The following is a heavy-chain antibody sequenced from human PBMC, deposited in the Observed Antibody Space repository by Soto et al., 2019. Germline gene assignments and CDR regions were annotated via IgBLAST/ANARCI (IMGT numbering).Heavy chain of an antibody. CDR1: GGSFSGYY. CDR2: INHSGST. J-gene: IGHJ6*02. CDR3: ARGKKHVLRFLEWSSPHGMDV. D-gene: IGHD3-3*01. Sequence: SETLSLTCAVYGGSFSGYYWSWIRQPPGKGLEWIGEINHSGSTNYNPSLKSRVTISVDTSKNQFSLKLSSVTAADTAVYYCARGKKHVLRFLEWSSPHGMDVWGQGXTVTVYS. V-gene: IGHV4-34*01.